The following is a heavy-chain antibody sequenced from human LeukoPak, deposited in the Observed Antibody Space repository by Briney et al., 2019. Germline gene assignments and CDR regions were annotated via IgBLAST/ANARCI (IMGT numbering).Heavy chain of an antibody. CDR2: INSNSGGT. CDR3: ARDTGYGGNPTDY. CDR1: GYTFTGYY. D-gene: IGHD4-23*01. Sequence: ASVKVSCKASGYTFTGYYMHWVRQAPGQGPEWMGWINSNSGGTNYAQKFQGWVTMTRDTSISTAYMELSRLRSDDTAVYYCARDTGYGGNPTDYWGQGTLVTVSS. V-gene: IGHV1-2*04. J-gene: IGHJ4*02.